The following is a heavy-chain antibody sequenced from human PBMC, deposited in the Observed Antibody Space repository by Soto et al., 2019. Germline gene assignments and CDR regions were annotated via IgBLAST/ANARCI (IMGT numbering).Heavy chain of an antibody. CDR1: GFTFSSYS. CDR3: AREREDTAMVTDY. V-gene: IGHV3-21*01. D-gene: IGHD5-18*01. Sequence: EVQLVESGGGLVKPGGSLRLSCAASGFTFSSYSMNWVRQAPGKGLEWVSSISSSSSYIYYADSVKGRFTISRDNAKNSLYLQMNSLRAEDTAVYYCAREREDTAMVTDYWGQGTLVTVSS. J-gene: IGHJ4*02. CDR2: ISSSSSYI.